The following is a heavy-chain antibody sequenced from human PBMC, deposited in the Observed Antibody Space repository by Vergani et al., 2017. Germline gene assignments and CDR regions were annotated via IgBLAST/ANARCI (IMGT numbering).Heavy chain of an antibody. J-gene: IGHJ4*02. Sequence: EVQLLESGGGLVQPGGSLRLSCAASGFTFSSYAMSWVRQAPGKGLEWVSAISGSGGSTYYADSVKGRFTISRDNSKNTLYLLMNSLRAEDTAVYYCAKKSLGMGSSGYYDYWGQGTLVTVSS. V-gene: IGHV3-23*01. CDR1: GFTFSSYA. CDR3: AKKSLGMGSSGYYDY. D-gene: IGHD3-22*01. CDR2: ISGSGGST.